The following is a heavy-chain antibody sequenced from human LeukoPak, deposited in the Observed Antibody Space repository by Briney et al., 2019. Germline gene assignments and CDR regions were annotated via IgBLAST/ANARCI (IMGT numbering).Heavy chain of an antibody. J-gene: IGHJ4*02. V-gene: IGHV4-39*01. CDR1: GGSISSSTYY. CDR3: ARQLDTGSPY. Sequence: SETLSLTCTVSGGSISSSTYYWGWIRQPPGKGLEWIGIISYSGNTYYSPSLQSRVTISVDTSKNQFSLKLSSVTAADTAVYYCARQLDTGSPYWGQGILVTVSS. CDR2: ISYSGNT. D-gene: IGHD5-18*01.